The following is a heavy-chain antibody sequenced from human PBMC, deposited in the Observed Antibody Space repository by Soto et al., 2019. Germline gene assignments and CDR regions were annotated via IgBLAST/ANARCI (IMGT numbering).Heavy chain of an antibody. CDR1: GYTFTDYY. Sequence: ASVKVSCKASGYTFTDYYMHWVRQAPGQGPEWMGIINPSSGGISYAQKFQGRVTMTRDTSASTVYMELSSLRSEDTAVYYCARAIKVNWNPDHWGQGTLVTVSS. D-gene: IGHD1-20*01. V-gene: IGHV1-46*01. CDR3: ARAIKVNWNPDH. CDR2: INPSSGGI. J-gene: IGHJ4*02.